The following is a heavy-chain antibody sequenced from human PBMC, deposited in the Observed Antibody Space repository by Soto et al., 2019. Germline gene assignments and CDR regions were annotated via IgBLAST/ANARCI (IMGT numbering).Heavy chain of an antibody. CDR3: SRVVNVVAVGYYFDY. D-gene: IGHD2-15*01. V-gene: IGHV1-18*01. CDR2: ISAYNGNT. Sequence: QVQLVQSGAEVKKPGASVKVSCKASGYTFTSYGISWVRQAPGQGLAWRGWISAYNGNTNYAQKLQGRGTMTTDTSTSTAYMELRSLRSDDTAVYYCSRVVNVVAVGYYFDYWGQGTLVTVSS. J-gene: IGHJ4*02. CDR1: GYTFTSYG.